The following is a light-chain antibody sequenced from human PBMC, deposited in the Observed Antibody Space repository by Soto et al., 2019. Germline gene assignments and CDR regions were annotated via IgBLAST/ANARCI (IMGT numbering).Light chain of an antibody. J-gene: IGKJ5*01. CDR1: QSVSSD. CDR3: QQYNSWPPIT. CDR2: GAS. V-gene: IGKV3-15*01. Sequence: RSCVFSQSVSSDLAWYQHKPGQAPRLLIYGASTRATGIPDRFSGSGSGTEFTLTISSLQSEDFAVYYCQQYNSWPPITFGQGTRLEIK.